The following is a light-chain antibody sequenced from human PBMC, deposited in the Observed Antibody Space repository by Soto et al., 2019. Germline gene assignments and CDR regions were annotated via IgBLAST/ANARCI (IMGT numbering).Light chain of an antibody. CDR1: QGISSY. Sequence: DIQLTQSPSFLSASIGDRVTITCRASQGISSYLAWYQQKPGKAPNLLIYAAFTLQSGVPSRFSGSGSGTELTLTISSLQPEDFATYYCQQVSTYPITFGQGTRLEIK. J-gene: IGKJ5*01. V-gene: IGKV1-9*01. CDR3: QQVSTYPIT. CDR2: AAF.